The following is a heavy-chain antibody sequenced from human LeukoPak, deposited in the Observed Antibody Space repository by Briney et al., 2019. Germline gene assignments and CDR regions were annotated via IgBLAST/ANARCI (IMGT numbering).Heavy chain of an antibody. CDR2: IYYSGST. Sequence: SETLSLTRTVSGGSISSSSYYWGWIRQPPGKGLEWIGSIYYSGSTYYNPSLKSRVTISVDTSKNQFSLKLSSVTAADTAVYYCARDWEYDFWSGYYVDWGQGTLVTVSS. J-gene: IGHJ4*02. V-gene: IGHV4-39*07. CDR1: GGSISSSSYY. CDR3: ARDWEYDFWSGYYVD. D-gene: IGHD3-3*01.